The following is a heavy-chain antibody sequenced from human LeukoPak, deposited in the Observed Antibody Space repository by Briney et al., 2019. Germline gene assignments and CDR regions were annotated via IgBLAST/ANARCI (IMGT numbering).Heavy chain of an antibody. CDR2: ISSSSSYI. CDR3: ARDVSGKLWFGEFDY. CDR1: GFTFSSYS. Sequence: GGPLRLSCAASGFTFSSYSMNWVRQAPGKGLEWVSSISSSSSYIYYADSVKGRFTISRDNAKNSLYLQMNSLRAEDTAVYYCARDVSGKLWFGEFDYWGQGTLVTVSS. V-gene: IGHV3-21*01. J-gene: IGHJ4*02. D-gene: IGHD3-10*01.